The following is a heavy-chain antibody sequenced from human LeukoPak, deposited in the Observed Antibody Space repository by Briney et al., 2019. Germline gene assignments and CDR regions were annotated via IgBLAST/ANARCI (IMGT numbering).Heavy chain of an antibody. CDR3: TRDHDILTGSLLYGMDV. CDR1: GFTFGDYA. CDR2: IRSKAYGGTT. J-gene: IGHJ6*02. D-gene: IGHD3-9*01. Sequence: GGSLRLSCTASGFTFGDYAMSWFRQAPGKGLEWVGFIRSKAYGGTTEYAASVKGRFTISRDDSKSIAYLQMDSLKTEDTAVYYCTRDHDILTGSLLYGMDVWGQGTTVTVSS. V-gene: IGHV3-49*03.